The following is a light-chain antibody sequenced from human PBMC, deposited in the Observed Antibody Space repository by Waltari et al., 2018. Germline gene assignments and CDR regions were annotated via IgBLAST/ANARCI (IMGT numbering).Light chain of an antibody. CDR2: EVT. V-gene: IGLV2-14*01. CDR1: SNNAGGYNY. J-gene: IGLJ2*01. CDR3: SSYTSSITLV. Sequence: QSALTQPASVSGSPGKSVTISCTGTSNNAGGYNYVSWYQQHPGKAPKLMIYEVTNRPSGVSNRFSGSKSGNTASLTISGLQTEDEADYYCSSYTSSITLVFGGGTKLTVL.